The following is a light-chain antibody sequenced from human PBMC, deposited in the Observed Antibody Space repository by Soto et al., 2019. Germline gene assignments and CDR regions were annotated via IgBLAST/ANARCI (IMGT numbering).Light chain of an antibody. Sequence: QSALTQPPSASGSPGQSLTISCTGTSCDVGFYNFVSWYQQRPGKAPKLVIYEVTKRPSGVPDRFSGSKSGSTASLTVSGLQADDEADYYCASYAGTKLFVFGSGTKVTVL. CDR1: SCDVGFYNF. CDR3: ASYAGTKLFV. CDR2: EVT. J-gene: IGLJ1*01. V-gene: IGLV2-8*01.